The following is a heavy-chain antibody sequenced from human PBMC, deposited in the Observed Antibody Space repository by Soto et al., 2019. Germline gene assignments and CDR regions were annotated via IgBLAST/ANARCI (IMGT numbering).Heavy chain of an antibody. D-gene: IGHD3-22*01. J-gene: IGHJ4*02. Sequence: TLSLTCTVSGGSISSGDYYWSWIRQPPGKGLEWIGYIYYSGSTYYNPSLKSRVTISVDTSKNQFSLKLSSVTAADTAVYYCARVPRYYDSSGYPRGFDYWGQGTLVTVSS. V-gene: IGHV4-30-4*01. CDR2: IYYSGST. CDR1: GGSISSGDYY. CDR3: ARVPRYYDSSGYPRGFDY.